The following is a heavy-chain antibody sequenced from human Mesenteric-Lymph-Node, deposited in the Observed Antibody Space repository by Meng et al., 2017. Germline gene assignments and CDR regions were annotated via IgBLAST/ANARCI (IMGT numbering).Heavy chain of an antibody. V-gene: IGHV4-61*02. CDR1: GGSISSGSYY. D-gene: IGHD2-15*01. CDR3: ARVVVAATNNWFDP. Sequence: SETLSLTCTVSGGSISSGSYYWSWIRQPAGKGLEWIGRIYTSGSTNYNPSLKSRVTISVDTSKNQFSLKLSSVTAADTAVYYCARVVVAATNNWFDPWGQGTLVTVSS. J-gene: IGHJ5*02. CDR2: IYTSGST.